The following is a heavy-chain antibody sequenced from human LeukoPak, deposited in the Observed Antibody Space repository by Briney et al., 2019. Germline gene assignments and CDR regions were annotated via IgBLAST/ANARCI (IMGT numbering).Heavy chain of an antibody. D-gene: IGHD3-22*01. J-gene: IGHJ4*02. V-gene: IGHV1-69*13. Sequence: SVKVSCKASGYTFTSYDISWVRQAPGQGLEWMGGIIPIFGTANYAQKFQGRVTITADESTSTAYMELSSLRSEDTAVYYCARVHDYYDSSGEKYYFDYWGQGTLVTVSS. CDR2: IIPIFGTA. CDR1: GYTFTSYD. CDR3: ARVHDYYDSSGEKYYFDY.